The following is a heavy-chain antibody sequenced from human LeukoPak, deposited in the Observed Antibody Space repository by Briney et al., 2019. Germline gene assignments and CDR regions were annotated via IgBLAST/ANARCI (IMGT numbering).Heavy chain of an antibody. Sequence: GGSLRLSCAASGFNTSSHYMHWVRQAPGKGLEWVSVIYIGGATYYADNVKGRFDVSRDDSKNTLYLRMTSLRVEDTAAYYCAPRDLQSSSEILKWGQGTLVTVSS. D-gene: IGHD2-21*01. CDR1: GFNTSSHY. J-gene: IGHJ4*02. CDR2: IYIGGAT. CDR3: APRDLQSSSEILK. V-gene: IGHV3-66*01.